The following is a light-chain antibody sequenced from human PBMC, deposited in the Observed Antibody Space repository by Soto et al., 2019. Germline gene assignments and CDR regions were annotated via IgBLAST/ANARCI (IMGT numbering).Light chain of an antibody. Sequence: QSALTQPPSASGSPGQSVTISCTGSSSDVGGYNYVSWYQQHPGKAPKLMIYEVSKRPSGVPDRLSGSKSGNTASLTVSGLQPVDEADYHCSSYGGSNTVVFGGGTKLTVL. CDR1: SSDVGGYNY. J-gene: IGLJ2*01. CDR2: EVS. CDR3: SSYGGSNTVV. V-gene: IGLV2-8*01.